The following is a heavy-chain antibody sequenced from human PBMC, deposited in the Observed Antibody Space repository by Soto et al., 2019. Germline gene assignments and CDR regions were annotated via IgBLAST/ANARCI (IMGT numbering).Heavy chain of an antibody. Sequence: EVQLLESGGGLVQPGGSLRLSCAASGFTFSSYAMSWVRQAPGKGLEWVSAISGSGGSTYYADSVKGRFTISRDNSKNTLYLQMNSLRAEDTAVYYCAIDLIGDIVVVVAATTIFDYWGQGTLVTVSS. CDR3: AIDLIGDIVVVVAATTIFDY. D-gene: IGHD2-15*01. CDR1: GFTFSSYA. V-gene: IGHV3-23*01. CDR2: ISGSGGST. J-gene: IGHJ4*02.